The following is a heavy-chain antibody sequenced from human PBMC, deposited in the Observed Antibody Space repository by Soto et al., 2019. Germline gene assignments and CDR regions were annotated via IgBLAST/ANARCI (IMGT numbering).Heavy chain of an antibody. CDR3: ARDREVRSYYLYGMDV. V-gene: IGHV3-33*01. CDR1: GFTFSTYA. D-gene: IGHD1-26*01. Sequence: QVQLVESGGGVVQPGRSLRLSCAASGFTFSTYAMHWVRQAPGKGLEWVALIWYDGSNKYYADSVKGRFTISRDNSKNTLYLQMNSLRVEDTAVYYCARDREVRSYYLYGMDVWGLGTTVSVSS. CDR2: IWYDGSNK. J-gene: IGHJ6*02.